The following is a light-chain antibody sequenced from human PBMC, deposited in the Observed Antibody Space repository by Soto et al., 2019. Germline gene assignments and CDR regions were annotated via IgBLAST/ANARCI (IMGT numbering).Light chain of an antibody. J-gene: IGLJ7*01. CDR3: LLSYRSEAV. CDR1: TGAVTSGHY. CDR2: DTS. V-gene: IGLV7-46*01. Sequence: QAVVTQEPSLTVSPGGTVTLTCGSSTGAVTSGHYPYWFQQKPGQAPRTLIYDTSDKHSWTPARFSGSLLGGKAALTLSGAQPEDEAEYYCLLSYRSEAVFGGGTQLTVL.